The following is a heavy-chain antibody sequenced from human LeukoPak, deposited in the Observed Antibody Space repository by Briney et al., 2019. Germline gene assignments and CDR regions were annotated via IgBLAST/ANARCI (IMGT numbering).Heavy chain of an antibody. J-gene: IGHJ1*01. D-gene: IGHD2-2*01. CDR1: GYTFTGYY. Sequence: ASVKVSCKASGYTFTGYYMHWVRQAPGQGLEWMGWINPNSGGTNYAQKFQGRITMTRDTSISTAYMELSRLRSDDTAVYYCAKAKPYQLPRAEYFQHWGQGTLVTVSS. CDR2: INPNSGGT. CDR3: AKAKPYQLPRAEYFQH. V-gene: IGHV1-2*02.